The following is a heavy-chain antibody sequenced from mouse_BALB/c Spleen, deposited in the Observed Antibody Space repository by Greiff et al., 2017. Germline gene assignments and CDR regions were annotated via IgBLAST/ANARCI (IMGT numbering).Heavy chain of an antibody. Sequence: QVQLQQPGAELVKPGASVKLSCKASGYTFTSYWMHWVKQRPGQGLEWIGEINPSNGRTNYNEKFKSKATLTVDKSSSTAYMQLSSLTSEDSAVYYCAREAYYGSSYEAYAMDYWGQGTSVTVSS. CDR3: AREAYYGSSYEAYAMDY. J-gene: IGHJ4*01. V-gene: IGHV1S81*02. D-gene: IGHD1-1*01. CDR1: GYTFTSYW. CDR2: INPSNGRT.